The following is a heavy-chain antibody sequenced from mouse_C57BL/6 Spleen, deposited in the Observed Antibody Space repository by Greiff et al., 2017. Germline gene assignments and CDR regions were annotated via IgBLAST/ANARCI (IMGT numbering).Heavy chain of an antibody. D-gene: IGHD2-4*01. J-gene: IGHJ4*01. CDR1: GYSITSGYY. CDR3: AREGTMITRAMDY. V-gene: IGHV3-6*01. Sequence: EVQLVESGPGLVKPSQSLSLTCSVTGYSITSGYYWNWIRQFPGNKLEWMGYISYDGSNNYNPSLKNRISITRDTSKNQFFLKLNSVTTEDTATYYCAREGTMITRAMDYWGQGTSVTVSS. CDR2: ISYDGSN.